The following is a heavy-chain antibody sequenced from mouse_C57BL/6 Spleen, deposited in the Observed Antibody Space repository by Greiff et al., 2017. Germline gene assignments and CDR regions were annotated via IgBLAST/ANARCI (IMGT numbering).Heavy chain of an antibody. CDR2: IYPGSGST. CDR1: GYTFTSYW. J-gene: IGHJ1*03. CDR3: ARADYGYFDV. Sequence: VQLQQPGAELVKPGASVKMSCKASGYTFTSYWITWVKQRPGQGLEWIGDIYPGSGSTNYNEKFKSKATLTVDTSSSTAYIQLSSLTSEDSAVYYCARADYGYFDVWGTGTTVTVSS. V-gene: IGHV1-55*01.